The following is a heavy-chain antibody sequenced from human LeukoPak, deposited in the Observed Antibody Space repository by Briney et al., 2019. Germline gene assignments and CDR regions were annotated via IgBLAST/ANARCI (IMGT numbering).Heavy chain of an antibody. V-gene: IGHV3-23*01. CDR1: GFTFSSYA. CDR2: ISGSGGST. CDR3: AKAKIGWELLPPFDY. D-gene: IGHD1-26*01. Sequence: GGSLRLSCAASGFTFSSYAMSWVRQAPGKGLEWVSAISGSGGSTYYADSVKGRFTISRDNSKNTLYLQMNSLRAEDTAVYYCAKAKIGWELLPPFDYWGQGTLVTVSS. J-gene: IGHJ4*02.